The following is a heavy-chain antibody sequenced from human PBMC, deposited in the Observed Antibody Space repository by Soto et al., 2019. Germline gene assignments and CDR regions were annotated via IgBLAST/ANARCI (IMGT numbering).Heavy chain of an antibody. CDR1: GFTFSSYG. D-gene: IGHD4-17*01. J-gene: IGHJ6*02. CDR2: IWYDGSNK. Sequence: QVQLVESGGGVVQPGRSLRLSCTASGFTFSSYGMHWVRQAPGKGLEWVAVIWYDGSNKYYADSVKGRFTISRDNSKNTLYLQMNSLRAEDTAVYYCARALGDYGGDYYYYYGMDVWGQGTTVTVSS. V-gene: IGHV3-33*01. CDR3: ARALGDYGGDYYYYYGMDV.